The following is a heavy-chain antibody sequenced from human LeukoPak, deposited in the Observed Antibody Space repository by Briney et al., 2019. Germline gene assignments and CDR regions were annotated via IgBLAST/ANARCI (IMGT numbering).Heavy chain of an antibody. CDR1: GFTFSDYY. D-gene: IGHD4-17*01. J-gene: IGHJ6*02. CDR2: ISSSSSYT. Sequence: AGGSLRLSCAAPGFTFSDYYMSWIRQAPGKGLEWVSYISSSSSYTNYADSVKGRFTISRDNAKNSLYLQMNSLRAEETAVYYCARGSLDGDYDYYYYGMDVWGQGTTVTVSS. CDR3: ARGSLDGDYDYYYYGMDV. V-gene: IGHV3-11*05.